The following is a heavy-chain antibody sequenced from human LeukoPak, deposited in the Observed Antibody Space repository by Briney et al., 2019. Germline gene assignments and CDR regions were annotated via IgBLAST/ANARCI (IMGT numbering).Heavy chain of an antibody. V-gene: IGHV4-38-2*02. CDR1: GYSIGSGYY. CDR2: IYHSGPT. D-gene: IGHD3-10*01. J-gene: IGHJ4*02. CDR3: ARDSGPGKSAFDY. Sequence: PSETLSLTCAVSGYSIGSGYYWGWIRQPPGKGLEWIGSIYHSGPTYYNPSLKSRVTISLDTSKNQFSLKLSSVTAADTAVYYCARDSGPGKSAFDYWGQGTLVTVSS.